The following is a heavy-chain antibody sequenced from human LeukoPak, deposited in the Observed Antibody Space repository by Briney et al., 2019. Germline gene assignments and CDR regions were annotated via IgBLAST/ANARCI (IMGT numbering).Heavy chain of an antibody. D-gene: IGHD6-19*01. V-gene: IGHV3-21*04. CDR1: GFTFSGYS. Sequence: GGSLRLSCAASGFTFSGYSMVWVRQAPGKGLEWVSSISSSSTYIFYADSMKGQFSFSRDNVKNSLYLQMNSLRAEDTAVYYCAKGVAVAGYYFDYWGQGTLVTVSS. CDR2: ISSSSTYI. J-gene: IGHJ4*02. CDR3: AKGVAVAGYYFDY.